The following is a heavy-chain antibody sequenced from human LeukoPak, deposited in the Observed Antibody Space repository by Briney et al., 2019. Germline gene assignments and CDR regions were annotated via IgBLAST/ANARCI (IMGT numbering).Heavy chain of an antibody. CDR1: GFIVSSNY. V-gene: IGHV3-53*01. Sequence: GSLRLSCAASGFIVSSNYMSWVRQAPGKGLEWVSVIYNGGSTHYADSVKGRFTISRDNLKNTLYLQMDSLRAEDTAVYYCARESGGATLLSNQQYYFDYWGQGTLVTVSS. D-gene: IGHD1-26*01. J-gene: IGHJ4*02. CDR2: IYNGGST. CDR3: ARESGGATLLSNQQYYFDY.